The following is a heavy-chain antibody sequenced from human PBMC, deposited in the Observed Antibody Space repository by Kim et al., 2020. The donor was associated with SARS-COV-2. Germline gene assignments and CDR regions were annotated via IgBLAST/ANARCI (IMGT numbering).Heavy chain of an antibody. CDR2: ISSYNGNK. CDR1: GYTFSRYG. V-gene: IGHV1-18*04. CDR3: ARDGAITGSKSDY. Sequence: ASVKVSCKASGYTFSRYGVSWVRQAPGQGLEWMGWISSYNGNKYYTEKFQGRVTMTTDTSTSTAYMELRSLRSDDTAVYFCARDGAITGSKSDYWGQGTLVTVSS. D-gene: IGHD6-13*01. J-gene: IGHJ4*02.